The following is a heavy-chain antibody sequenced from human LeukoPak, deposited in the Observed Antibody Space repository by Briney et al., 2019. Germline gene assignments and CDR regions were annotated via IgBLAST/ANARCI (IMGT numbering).Heavy chain of an antibody. D-gene: IGHD6-25*01. V-gene: IGHV1-3*03. J-gene: IGHJ5*02. Sequence: ASVKVSCKASGYTFTGYYMHWVRQAPGQGLGWMGWINAGNGNTKYSQEFQGRVSMTRDTSASTAYMELSSLRSEDMAVYYCARDLRLGWFDPWGQGTLVTVSS. CDR1: GYTFTGYY. CDR3: ARDLRLGWFDP. CDR2: INAGNGNT.